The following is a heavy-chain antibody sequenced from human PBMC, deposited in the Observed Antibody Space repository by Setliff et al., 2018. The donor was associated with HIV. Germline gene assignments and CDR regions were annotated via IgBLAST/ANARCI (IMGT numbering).Heavy chain of an antibody. CDR3: VRDEKRAAAGSLYYFDL. J-gene: IGHJ4*02. CDR1: GYNFGFYG. CDR2: VNEDNGDR. D-gene: IGHD6-13*01. Sequence: GASVKVSCKASGYNFGFYGISWVRQAPGQGLEWMGWVNEDNGDRNFAPIVQGRTALTTDTSTNTAYMELTSLTSEDTALYYCVRDEKRAAAGSLYYFDLWGQGTLVTVSS. V-gene: IGHV1-18*01.